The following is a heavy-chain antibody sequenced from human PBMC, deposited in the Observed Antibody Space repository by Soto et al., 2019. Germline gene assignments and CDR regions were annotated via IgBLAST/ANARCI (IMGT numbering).Heavy chain of an antibody. J-gene: IGHJ4*02. Sequence: GGSLRLSCAASGFTVSTNYMSWVRQAPGKGLEWVSVIYSDGRTYYADSVEGRFTISRDLSTNTLYLQMNSLRAEDTAMYYCARDYPLTEYRYSGSYYYNYWGQGTLVTVSS. CDR2: IYSDGRT. CDR3: ARDYPLTEYRYSGSYYYNY. D-gene: IGHD1-26*01. V-gene: IGHV3-53*01. CDR1: GFTVSTNY.